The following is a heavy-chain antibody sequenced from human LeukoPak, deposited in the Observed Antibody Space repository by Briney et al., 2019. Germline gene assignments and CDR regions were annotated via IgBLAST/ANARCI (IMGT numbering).Heavy chain of an antibody. CDR1: GGSISSYY. Sequence: SETLSLTCTVSGGSISSYYWSWIRQPPGKGLEWIGYIYYSGSTNYNPSLKSRVTISVDTSKNQFSLKLSSVTAADTAVYYCARDLPYGGSDYFDYWGQGTLVTVSS. CDR3: ARDLPYGGSDYFDY. V-gene: IGHV4-59*12. D-gene: IGHD4-23*01. J-gene: IGHJ4*02. CDR2: IYYSGST.